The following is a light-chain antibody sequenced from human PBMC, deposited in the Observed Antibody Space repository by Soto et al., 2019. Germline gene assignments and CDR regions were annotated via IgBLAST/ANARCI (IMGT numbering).Light chain of an antibody. V-gene: IGLV1-44*01. CDR1: SSNIGGNT. J-gene: IGLJ1*01. CDR2: GNN. Sequence: QSVLTQPASASGTPGQRVTISCSGSSSNIGGNTVNWYQQLPGTAPKLLIYGNNQRPSGVPDRFSGSKSATSASLATSGLQSEDEADYYCAAWDDRLNGPVFGTGTKVTVL. CDR3: AAWDDRLNGPV.